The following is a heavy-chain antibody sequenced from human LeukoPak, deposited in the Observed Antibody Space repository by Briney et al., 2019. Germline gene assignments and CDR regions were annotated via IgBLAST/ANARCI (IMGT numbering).Heavy chain of an antibody. D-gene: IGHD1-26*01. J-gene: IGHJ6*02. CDR2: ISAYNGET. CDR3: ARDRYSHYYYGMDV. CDR1: GYTFSNYG. Sequence: PSVKVSCKASGYTFSNYGISWVRQAPGQGLEWMGWISAYNGETNYAQKLQGRVTMTTDTSTSTAYTELRSLRSDDTAVYYCARDRYSHYYYGMDVWGQGTTVTVSS. V-gene: IGHV1-18*01.